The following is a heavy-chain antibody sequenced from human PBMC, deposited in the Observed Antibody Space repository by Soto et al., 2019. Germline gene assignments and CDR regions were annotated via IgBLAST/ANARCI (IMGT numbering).Heavy chain of an antibody. D-gene: IGHD3-10*01. J-gene: IGHJ4*02. CDR1: GYTFVSYG. V-gene: IGHV1-18*04. CDR3: ARDRADFYDSSTAFGDI. Sequence: QVQLVQSGSDVKRAGASVRVSCKASGYTFVSYGLSWVRQAPGQGLEWMGWISAYNGNTGYAEQFQDRVTLTTDISTSTAYLELRSLRFDDTAIYYCARDRADFYDSSTAFGDIWGPGTLVTVSP. CDR2: ISAYNGNT.